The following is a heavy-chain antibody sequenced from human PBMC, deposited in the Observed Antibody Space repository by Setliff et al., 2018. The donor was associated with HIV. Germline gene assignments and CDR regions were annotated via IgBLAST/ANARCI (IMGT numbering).Heavy chain of an antibody. CDR1: GFMFGVDW. V-gene: IGHV3-7*01. Sequence: VGSLRLSCAASGFMFGVDWMSWVRQTPGKGLEWVASVTPDGGDMYYANSMRGRFTISRDNGKNAVYLQMNSLTAEDTALYYCVRDLARVIAHWGQGALVTV. D-gene: IGHD2-21*01. J-gene: IGHJ4*02. CDR3: VRDLARVIAH. CDR2: VTPDGGDM.